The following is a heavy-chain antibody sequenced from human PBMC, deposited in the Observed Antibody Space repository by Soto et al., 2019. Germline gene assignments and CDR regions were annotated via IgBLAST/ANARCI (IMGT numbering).Heavy chain of an antibody. CDR1: GFTFSSYG. J-gene: IGHJ4*02. V-gene: IGHV3-33*01. D-gene: IGHD5-12*01. CDR2: IWYDGSNK. Sequence: QVQLVESGGGVVQPGRSLRLSCAASGFTFSSYGMHWVRQAPGKGLEWVAVIWYDGSNKYYADSVKGRFTISRDNSKNTLYLQMNSLRAEDTAVYYCAREGRWLQLGGGFDYWGKGTLVTVSS. CDR3: AREGRWLQLGGGFDY.